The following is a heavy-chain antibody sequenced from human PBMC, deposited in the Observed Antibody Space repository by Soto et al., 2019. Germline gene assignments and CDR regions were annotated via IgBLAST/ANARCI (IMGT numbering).Heavy chain of an antibody. Sequence: QVQLVQSGAEVKKPGASVKVSCKASGYTFTSYAMHWVRQAPGQRLEWMGWINAGNGNTKYSQKFQGRVTITGDTSASTAYMELSSLRSEDTAVYYCARDSDTGSYFDYWGQGALVTVSS. D-gene: IGHD1-26*01. J-gene: IGHJ4*02. CDR1: GYTFTSYA. CDR2: INAGNGNT. V-gene: IGHV1-3*01. CDR3: ARDSDTGSYFDY.